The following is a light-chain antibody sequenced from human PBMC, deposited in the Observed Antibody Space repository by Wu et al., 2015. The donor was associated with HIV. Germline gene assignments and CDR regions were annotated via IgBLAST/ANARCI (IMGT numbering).Light chain of an antibody. Sequence: DIVLTQSPGTLSLSPGERATLSCRASQSVTRSYLAWYQQKPGQAPRLLIYGTSSRATGIPDRFGGSGSGTDFTLTISRLEPEDFAVYYCQQCGSSPLTFGGGTKVEIK. CDR2: GTS. CDR3: QQCGSSPLT. CDR1: QSVTRSY. J-gene: IGKJ4*01. V-gene: IGKV3-20*01.